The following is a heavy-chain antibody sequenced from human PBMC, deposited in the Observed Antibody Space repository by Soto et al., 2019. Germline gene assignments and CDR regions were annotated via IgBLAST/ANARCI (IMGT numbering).Heavy chain of an antibody. D-gene: IGHD3-22*01. V-gene: IGHV3-23*01. CDR3: AKARARYYDSSGYYPFDY. Sequence: GGSLRLSCAASGFTFSSYAMSWVRQAPGKGLEWVSAISGSGGSTYYADSVKGRFTISRDNSKNTLYLQMNSLRAEDTALYYCAKARARYYDSSGYYPFDYWGQGTLVTVSS. CDR1: GFTFSSYA. J-gene: IGHJ4*02. CDR2: ISGSGGST.